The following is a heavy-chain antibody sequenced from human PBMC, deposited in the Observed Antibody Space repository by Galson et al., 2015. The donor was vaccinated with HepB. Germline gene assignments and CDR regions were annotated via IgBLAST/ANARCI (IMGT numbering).Heavy chain of an antibody. CDR2: INAGNGNT. Sequence: SVKVSCKASGYTFTSYAMHWVRQAPGQRLEWMGWINAGNGNTKYSQKFQDRVTITRDTSASTAYMELSSLRSEDTAVYYCARGGYSGYDDFDCWGQGTLVTVSS. V-gene: IGHV1-3*01. CDR1: GYTFTSYA. CDR3: ARGGYSGYDDFDC. J-gene: IGHJ4*02. D-gene: IGHD5-12*01.